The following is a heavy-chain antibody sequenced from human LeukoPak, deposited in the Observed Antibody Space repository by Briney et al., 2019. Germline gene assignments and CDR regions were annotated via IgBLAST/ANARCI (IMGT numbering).Heavy chain of an antibody. Sequence: WVRQAPGXGLEWMGWINPNSGGTNYAQKFQGRVTMTRDTSISTAYMELSRLRSDDTAVYYCARDHCSGGSCYWPFDPWGQGTLVTVSS. CDR2: INPNSGGT. J-gene: IGHJ5*02. D-gene: IGHD2-15*01. V-gene: IGHV1-2*02. CDR3: ARDHCSGGSCYWPFDP.